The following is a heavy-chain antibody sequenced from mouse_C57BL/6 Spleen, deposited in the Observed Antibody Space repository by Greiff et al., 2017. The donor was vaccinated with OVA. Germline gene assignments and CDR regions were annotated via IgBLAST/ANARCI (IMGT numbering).Heavy chain of an antibody. Sequence: VQLQQSGPELVKPGASVKISCKASGYTFTDYYMNWVKQSHGKSLEWIGDINPNNGGTSYNQKFKGKATLTVDKSSSTAYMELRSLTSEDSAVYYCAKDSNYRGDYYAMDYWGQGTSVTVSS. D-gene: IGHD2-5*01. CDR3: AKDSNYRGDYYAMDY. CDR1: GYTFTDYY. CDR2: INPNNGGT. J-gene: IGHJ4*01. V-gene: IGHV1-26*01.